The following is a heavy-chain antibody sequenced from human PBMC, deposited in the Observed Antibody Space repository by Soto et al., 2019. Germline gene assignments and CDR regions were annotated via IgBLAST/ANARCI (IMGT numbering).Heavy chain of an antibody. CDR2: AKSRARGFAT. CDR1: GFTFSDRF. J-gene: IGHJ2*01. Sequence: EVQLVESGGGLVQPGGSLRLSCAASGFTFSDRFMDWVRQAPGKGLEWIGRAKSRARGFATQYADSVKGRFTVSRDESTSSFYLQMNTLHAGDTAAYYCTSPKVAVDALRDPYFDFWGRGTLVTVSS. D-gene: IGHD2-15*01. CDR3: TSPKVAVDALRDPYFDF. V-gene: IGHV3-72*01.